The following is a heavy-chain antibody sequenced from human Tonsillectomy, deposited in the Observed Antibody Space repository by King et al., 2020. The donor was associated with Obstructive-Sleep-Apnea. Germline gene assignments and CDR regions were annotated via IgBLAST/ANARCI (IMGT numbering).Heavy chain of an antibody. CDR2: ITAYNGNT. D-gene: IGHD4-11*01. CDR1: GYTFTSYG. Sequence: QLVQSGTEVKKPGASVKVSCKTSGYTFTSYGINWVRQAPGQGLEWMGRITAYNGNTNYAQKFQGRVSMTTDTSTSTAYMALRSLRSDDTAVYYCARISLTTVTNPYAMDVWGQGTTVTVSS. CDR3: ARISLTTVTNPYAMDV. J-gene: IGHJ6*02. V-gene: IGHV1-18*04.